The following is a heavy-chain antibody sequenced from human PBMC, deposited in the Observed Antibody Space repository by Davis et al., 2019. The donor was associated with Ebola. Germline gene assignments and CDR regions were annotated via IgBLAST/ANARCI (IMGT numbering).Heavy chain of an antibody. V-gene: IGHV3-74*01. CDR2: INSDGSST. CDR3: AKSGLSFGVVKYHYGMDV. D-gene: IGHD3-3*01. CDR1: GFSFSDYS. Sequence: HTGGSLRLSCAASGFSFSDYSMNWVRQAPGKGLVWVSRINSDGSSTSYADSVKGRFTISRDNAKNTLYLQMNSLRAEDTAVYYCAKSGLSFGVVKYHYGMDVWGKGTTVTVSS. J-gene: IGHJ6*04.